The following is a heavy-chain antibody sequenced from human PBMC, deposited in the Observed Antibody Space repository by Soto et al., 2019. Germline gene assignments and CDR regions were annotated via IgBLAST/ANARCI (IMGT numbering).Heavy chain of an antibody. CDR2: MSGGGDTR. Sequence: PGGSLRLSCVASGFTFSDYAMTWVRLTPGAGLEWVSPMSGGGDTRYYTGSVMGRSSISRDNSKNTLYLQVSNLRAEDTALYFCVRVAKLSWYFDYWGQGALVTVSS. J-gene: IGHJ4*02. D-gene: IGHD6-13*01. CDR3: VRVAKLSWYFDY. CDR1: GFTFSDYA. V-gene: IGHV3-23*01.